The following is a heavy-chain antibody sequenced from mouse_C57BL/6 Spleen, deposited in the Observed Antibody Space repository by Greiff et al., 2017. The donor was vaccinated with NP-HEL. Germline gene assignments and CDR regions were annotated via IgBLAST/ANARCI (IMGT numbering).Heavy chain of an antibody. Sequence: VQLQESGPELVKPGASVKISCKASGYAFSSSWMNWVKQRPGKGLEWIGRIYPGDGDTNYNGKFKGKATLTADKSSSTAYMQLSSLTSEDSAVYFCARSDDYYGSSYWYFDVWGTGTTVTVAS. V-gene: IGHV1-82*01. CDR2: IYPGDGDT. CDR1: GYAFSSSW. J-gene: IGHJ1*03. CDR3: ARSDDYYGSSYWYFDV. D-gene: IGHD1-1*01.